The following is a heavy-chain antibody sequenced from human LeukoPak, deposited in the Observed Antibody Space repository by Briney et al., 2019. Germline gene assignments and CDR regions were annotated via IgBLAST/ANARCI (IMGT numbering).Heavy chain of an antibody. V-gene: IGHV3-30*18. CDR1: GLIFETYG. J-gene: IGHJ4*02. CDR3: VKGRRGSSYVHYFDR. CDR2: ISNNGSNT. Sequence: PGGSLRLSCAVSGLIFETYGMHWVRQAPGKGLEWVGVISNNGSNTYYGDSVKGRFTISRDNSNNTLSLQMSGLTTEDTGVYFCVKGRRGSSYVHYFDRWGQGTLVTVSS. D-gene: IGHD5-18*01.